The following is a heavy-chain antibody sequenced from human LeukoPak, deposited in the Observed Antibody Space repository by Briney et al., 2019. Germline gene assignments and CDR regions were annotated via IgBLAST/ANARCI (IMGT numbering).Heavy chain of an antibody. Sequence: GASVKVSCKASGGTFSSYAISWVRQAPGQGLEWMGRIIPILGMANYAQKFQGRVTITADKSTSTAYMELSSLRSEDTAVYYCARAVTGKSIYYYYGMDVWGQGTTVTVSS. CDR3: ARAVTGKSIYYYYGMDV. CDR2: IIPILGMA. D-gene: IGHD1-20*01. V-gene: IGHV1-69*04. J-gene: IGHJ6*02. CDR1: GGTFSSYA.